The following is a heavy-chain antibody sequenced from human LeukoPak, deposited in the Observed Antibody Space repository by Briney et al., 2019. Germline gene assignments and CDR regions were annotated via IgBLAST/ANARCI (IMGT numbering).Heavy chain of an antibody. V-gene: IGHV1-3*01. CDR1: GYTFTSYG. CDR3: ARDAMAEGMDV. Sequence: GASVKVSCKASGYTFTSYGISWVRQAPGQRLEWMGWINAGNGNTKYSQKFQGRVTITRDTSASTAYMELSSLRSEDTAVYYCARDAMAEGMDVWGQGTTVTVSS. CDR2: INAGNGNT. D-gene: IGHD5-24*01. J-gene: IGHJ6*02.